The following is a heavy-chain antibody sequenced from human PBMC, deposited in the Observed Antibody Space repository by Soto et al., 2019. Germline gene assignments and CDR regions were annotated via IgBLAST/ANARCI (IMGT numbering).Heavy chain of an antibody. J-gene: IGHJ5*02. Sequence: PSETLSLTCAVYGGSFSGYYWSWIRQPPGKGLEWIGEINHSGSTNYNPSLKSRVTISVDTSKNQFSLKLSSVTAADTAVYYCARRPSRLRFLEWSSGGNWFDPWGQGTLATVSS. D-gene: IGHD3-3*01. V-gene: IGHV4-34*01. CDR1: GGSFSGYY. CDR2: INHSGST. CDR3: ARRPSRLRFLEWSSGGNWFDP.